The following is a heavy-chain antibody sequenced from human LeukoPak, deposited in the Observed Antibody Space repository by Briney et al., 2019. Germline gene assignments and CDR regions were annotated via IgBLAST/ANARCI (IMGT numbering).Heavy chain of an antibody. CDR3: ARDRGYYDSSGYYSPFDY. Sequence: SGTLSLTCTVSGGSISSYYWSWIRQPPGKGLEWIGYIYYSGSTNYNPSLKSRVTISVDTSKNQFSLKLSSVTAADTAVYYCARDRGYYDSSGYYSPFDYWGQGTLVTVSS. J-gene: IGHJ4*02. CDR1: GGSISSYY. V-gene: IGHV4-59*01. D-gene: IGHD3-22*01. CDR2: IYYSGST.